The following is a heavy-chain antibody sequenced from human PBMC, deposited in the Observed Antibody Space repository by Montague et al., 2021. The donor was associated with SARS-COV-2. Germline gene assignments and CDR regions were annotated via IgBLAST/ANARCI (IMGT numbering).Heavy chain of an antibody. CDR3: AREPPVRVVFGVENTYYYGMDV. CDR1: GGSISSYY. J-gene: IGHJ6*02. D-gene: IGHD3-3*01. CDR2: IYTSCST. V-gene: IGHV4-4*07. Sequence: SETLSLTCTVSGGSISSYYWSWIRQPAGKGLELIWLIYTSCSTNYNPSLKSQVTMSIYTSKNQFSLKLSSVTAADTAVYYCAREPPVRVVFGVENTYYYGMDVWGQGTTVTISS.